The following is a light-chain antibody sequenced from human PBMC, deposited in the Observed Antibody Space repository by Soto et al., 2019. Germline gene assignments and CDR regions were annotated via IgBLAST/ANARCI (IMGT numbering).Light chain of an antibody. CDR1: QSVSSY. V-gene: IGKV3-11*01. Sequence: IVLTPSPATLSLSPGERATLSCRASQSVSSYLAWYQQKPGQAPRLLIYDASNRATSIPARFSGRGSGTDFTPTICSIEPEDFAVYYCQQHSNLPNTFGNVTGLEIK. CDR2: DAS. CDR3: QQHSNLPNT. J-gene: IGKJ5*01.